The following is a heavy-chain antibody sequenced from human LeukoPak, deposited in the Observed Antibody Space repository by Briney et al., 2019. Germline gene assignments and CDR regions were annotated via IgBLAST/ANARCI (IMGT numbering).Heavy chain of an antibody. CDR3: TRDHKNGSTRNWYFDL. J-gene: IGHJ2*01. D-gene: IGHD2-2*01. V-gene: IGHV4-4*08. CDR2: IYTSGST. CDR1: GGSFSGYY. Sequence: SETLSLTCAVYGGSFSGYYWSWIRQPPGKGLEWIGRIYTSGSTNYNPSLKSRVTISVDTSKNQFSLKLSSVTAADTAVYYCTRDHKNGSTRNWYFDLWGRGTLVTVSS.